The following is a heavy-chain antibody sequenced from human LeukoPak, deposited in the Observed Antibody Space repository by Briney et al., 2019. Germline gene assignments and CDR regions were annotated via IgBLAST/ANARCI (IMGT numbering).Heavy chain of an antibody. CDR3: ARAGYSGYDWNY. CDR2: MNPNSGNT. J-gene: IGHJ4*02. V-gene: IGHV1-8*03. Sequence: ASVKVSCKASGYTFTSYDINWVRQATGQGLEWMGWMNPNSGNTGYAQKFQGRVTITRNTSISTAYMELSSLRSEDTAVYYCARAGYSGYDWNYWGQGTLVTVSS. D-gene: IGHD5-12*01. CDR1: GYTFTSYD.